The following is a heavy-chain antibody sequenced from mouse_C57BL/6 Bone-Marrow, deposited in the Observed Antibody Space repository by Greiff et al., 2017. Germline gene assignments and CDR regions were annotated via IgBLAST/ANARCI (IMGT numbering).Heavy chain of an antibody. V-gene: IGHV5-6*01. D-gene: IGHD2-4*01. CDR1: GFTFSSYG. Sequence: EVKGVESGGDLVKPGGSLKLSCAASGFTFSSYGMSWVRQTPDKRLEWVATISSGGSYTYYPESVKGRFTISRDNAKNTLYLQMRSLKSEDTAMYYCARNYDYEDYAMDYWGQGTSVTVSS. CDR3: ARNYDYEDYAMDY. CDR2: ISSGGSYT. J-gene: IGHJ4*01.